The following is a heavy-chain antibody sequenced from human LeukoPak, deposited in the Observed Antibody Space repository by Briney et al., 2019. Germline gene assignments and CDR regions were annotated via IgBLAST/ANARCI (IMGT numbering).Heavy chain of an antibody. CDR1: GFTFSSYG. V-gene: IGHV3-30*18. J-gene: IGHJ4*02. Sequence: GGSLRLSCAASGFTFSSYGMHWVRQAPGEGLEWVAVISYDGNNQYYADSVKGRFTISRDNSKDMMYLQMNSLRVEDMAVYYCAKEGYYGSGSFPDYWGQGTLVTVSS. D-gene: IGHD3-10*01. CDR3: AKEGYYGSGSFPDY. CDR2: ISYDGNNQ.